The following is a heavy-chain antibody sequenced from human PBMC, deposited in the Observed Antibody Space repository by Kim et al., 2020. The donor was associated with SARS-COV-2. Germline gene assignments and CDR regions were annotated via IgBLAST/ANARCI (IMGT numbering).Heavy chain of an antibody. CDR3: AKGLGSSWSNAEYFQH. V-gene: IGHV3-30*18. CDR2: ISYDGSNK. J-gene: IGHJ1*01. D-gene: IGHD6-13*01. Sequence: GGSLRLSCAASGFTFSSYGMHWVRQAPGKGLEWVAVISYDGSNKYYADSVKGRFTISRDNSKNTLYLQMNSLRAEDTAVYYCAKGLGSSWSNAEYFQHWG. CDR1: GFTFSSYG.